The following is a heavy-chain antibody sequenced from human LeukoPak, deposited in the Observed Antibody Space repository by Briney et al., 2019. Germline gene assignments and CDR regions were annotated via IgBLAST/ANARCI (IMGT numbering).Heavy chain of an antibody. CDR3: ARDKNYDYVWGSYPFDY. D-gene: IGHD3-16*02. J-gene: IGHJ4*02. CDR1: GFTFSSYG. Sequence: GGSLRLSCAASGFTFSSYGMNWVRQAPGKGLEWVSGINWNGGSTGYADSVKGRFTISRDNAKNSLYLQMNSLRAEDTALYYCARDKNYDYVWGSYPFDYWGQGTLVTVSS. CDR2: INWNGGST. V-gene: IGHV3-20*04.